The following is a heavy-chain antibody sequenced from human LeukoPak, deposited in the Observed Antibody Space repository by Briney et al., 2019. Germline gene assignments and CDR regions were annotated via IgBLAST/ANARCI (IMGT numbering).Heavy chain of an antibody. CDR1: GFTFSSYW. CDR3: AREGPYGYSGPHAFDI. V-gene: IGHV3-7*01. Sequence: PGGSLRLSCAASGFTFSSYWMSWVRQAPGKGLEWVANIKQDGSEKYYVDSVKGRFTISRDNAKNSLYLQMNSLRAEDTAVYYCAREGPYGYSGPHAFDIWGQGTMVTVSS. J-gene: IGHJ3*02. D-gene: IGHD5-12*01. CDR2: IKQDGSEK.